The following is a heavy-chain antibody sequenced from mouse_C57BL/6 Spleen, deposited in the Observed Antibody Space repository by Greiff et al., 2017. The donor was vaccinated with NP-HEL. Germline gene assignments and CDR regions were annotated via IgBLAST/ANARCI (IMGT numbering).Heavy chain of an antibody. D-gene: IGHD1-1*01. CDR2: IYPGDGDT. J-gene: IGHJ4*01. Sequence: VQLQESGAELVKPGASVKLSCKASGYAFSSYWMNWVQQRPGKGLEWIGQIYPGDGDTNYNGKFKGKATLTADKSASTAYMQLSSLISEDSAVYFCAATVPIMDYWGQGTSVTVSS. CDR1: GYAFSSYW. CDR3: AATVPIMDY. V-gene: IGHV1-80*01.